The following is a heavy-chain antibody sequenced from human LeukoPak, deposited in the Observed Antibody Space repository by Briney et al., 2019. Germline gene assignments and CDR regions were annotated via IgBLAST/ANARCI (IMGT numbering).Heavy chain of an antibody. CDR3: AREYYYDSSGYYYQGETSAFDI. J-gene: IGHJ3*02. CDR1: GFTFSSYA. D-gene: IGHD3-22*01. CDR2: ISYDGSNK. V-gene: IGHV3-30-3*01. Sequence: GWALRLSCAASGFTFSSYAMHGVRQAPGKGLEWVAVISYDGSNKYYADSVKGRFTISRDNSKNTLYLQMNSLRAEDTAVYYCAREYYYDSSGYYYQGETSAFDIWGQGTMVTVSS.